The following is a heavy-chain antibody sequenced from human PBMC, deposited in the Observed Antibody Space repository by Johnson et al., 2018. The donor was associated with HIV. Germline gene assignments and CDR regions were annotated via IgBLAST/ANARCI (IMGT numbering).Heavy chain of an antibody. CDR1: GFTFSDCY. D-gene: IGHD1-26*01. V-gene: IGHV3-11*04. J-gene: IGHJ3*02. Sequence: QVQLVESGGGLVKPGGSLRLSCAASGFTFSDCYMRWIRQAPGKGLEWLSYISAISYADSVKGRFTISRDNAKNSLYLQMNSLRAEDTAVYYCARIVGATLAFDIWGQGTMVTVSS. CDR3: ARIVGATLAFDI. CDR2: ISAI.